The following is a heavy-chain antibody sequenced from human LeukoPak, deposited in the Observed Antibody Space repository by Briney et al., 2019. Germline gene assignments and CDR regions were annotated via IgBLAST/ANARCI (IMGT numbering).Heavy chain of an antibody. CDR1: GFTFTSYW. J-gene: IGHJ5*02. V-gene: IGHV3-7*01. CDR2: IKEDGSEK. CDR3: ARIYLKVASAS. D-gene: IGHD5-12*01. Sequence: GGSLRLSCVASGFTFTSYWMSWVRQAPGKGLEWVANIKEDGSEKYYVDSVKGRFTISRDNAKNSVSLQMNSLRAEDTAVYYCARIYLKVASASWGQGTLVTVSS.